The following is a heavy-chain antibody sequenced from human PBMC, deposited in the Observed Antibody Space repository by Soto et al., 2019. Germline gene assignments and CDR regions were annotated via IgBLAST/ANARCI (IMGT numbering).Heavy chain of an antibody. D-gene: IGHD3-22*01. J-gene: IGHJ4*02. CDR1: GFTFSSYG. CDR2: ISYDGSNK. CDR3: ATESYYYDSSGYYSVGFDY. V-gene: IGHV3-30*03. Sequence: GGSLRLSCAAPGFTFSSYGMHWVRQAPGKGLEWVAVISYDGSNKYYADSVKGRFTISRDNSKNTLYLQMNSLRAEDTAVYYCATESYYYDSSGYYSVGFDYWGQGTLVTVSS.